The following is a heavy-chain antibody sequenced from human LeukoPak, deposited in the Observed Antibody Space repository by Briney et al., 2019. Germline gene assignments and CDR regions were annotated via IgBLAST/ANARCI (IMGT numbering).Heavy chain of an antibody. CDR2: ISGSGTDI. D-gene: IGHD5-18*01. J-gene: IGHJ4*02. CDR1: GFTFSDPY. Sequence: GGSLRLSCEASGFTFSDPYMSWIRQAPGKGLECLSYISGSGTDINYADSVRGRFTISRDNAKNLLYLQMNDLRLEETAVYYCARTARHLDYWGQGTLVTVSS. CDR3: ARTARHLDY. V-gene: IGHV3-11*04.